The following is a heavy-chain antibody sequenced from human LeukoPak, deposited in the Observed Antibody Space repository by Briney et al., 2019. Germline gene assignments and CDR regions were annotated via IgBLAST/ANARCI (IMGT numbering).Heavy chain of an antibody. CDR1: GYTFTSYY. D-gene: IGHD2-21*01. J-gene: IGHJ6*03. CDR2: INPSGAST. Sequence: GASVKVSCKASGYTFTSYYMHWVRQAPGQGLEWMGVINPSGASTRHAQKFQGRVTMTRDTSTSTVYMELSRLRSDDTAVYYCARRGYSYYYYMDVWGKGTTVTVSS. V-gene: IGHV1-46*01. CDR3: ARRGYSYYYYMDV.